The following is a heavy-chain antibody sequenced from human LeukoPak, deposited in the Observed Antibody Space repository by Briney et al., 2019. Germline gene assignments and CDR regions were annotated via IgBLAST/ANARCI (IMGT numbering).Heavy chain of an antibody. CDR3: TRGRTLDY. V-gene: IGHV3-21*01. D-gene: IGHD3/OR15-3a*01. J-gene: IGHJ4*02. CDR1: GFTFSNYN. Sequence: GGSLRLSWAASGFTFSNYNMNWVRQAPGKGLEWVSSITSSSDYIYYADSLKGRATISRDNAKNSLYLQMNSLRAEDTAVYYCTRGRTLDYWGQGTLVTVSS. CDR2: ITSSSDYI.